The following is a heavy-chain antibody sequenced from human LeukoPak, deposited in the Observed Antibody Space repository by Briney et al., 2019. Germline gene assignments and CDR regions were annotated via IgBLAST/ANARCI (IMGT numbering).Heavy chain of an antibody. V-gene: IGHV4-61*05. CDR2: IYYSGST. D-gene: IGHD5-12*01. J-gene: IGHJ4*02. Sequence: PSETLSLTCTVSGGSISSSSYYWGWIRQPPGKGLEWIGYIYYSGSTNYNPSLKSRVTISVDTSKNQFSLKLSSVTAADTAVYYCARHRYSGYDRIDYWGQGTLVTVSS. CDR1: GGSISSSSYY. CDR3: ARHRYSGYDRIDY.